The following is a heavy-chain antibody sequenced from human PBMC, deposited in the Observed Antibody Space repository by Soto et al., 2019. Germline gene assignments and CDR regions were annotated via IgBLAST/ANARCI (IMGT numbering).Heavy chain of an antibody. CDR3: ARDVLRYFDSNYYYYGMDV. CDR1: GGSFSGYY. J-gene: IGHJ6*02. V-gene: IGHV4-34*01. Sequence: SETLSLTCAVYGGSFSGYYWSWIRQPPGKGLEWIGEINHSGSTNYNPSLKSRVTISVDTSKNQFSLKLSSVTAADTAVYYCARDVLRYFDSNYYYYGMDVWGQGTTVTVSS. D-gene: IGHD3-9*01. CDR2: INHSGST.